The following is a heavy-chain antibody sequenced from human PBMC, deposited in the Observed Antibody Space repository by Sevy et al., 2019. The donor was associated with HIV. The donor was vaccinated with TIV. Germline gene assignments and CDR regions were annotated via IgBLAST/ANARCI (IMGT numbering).Heavy chain of an antibody. CDR1: GFTVSSNY. Sequence: GGSLRLSCAASGFTVSSNYMSWVRQAPGKGLEWVSVIYSGGSTYYADSVKGRFTISRDNSKNTLYLQMNSLRAEDTAVYHCARVPTLIRYYYGMDVWGQGTTVTVSS. CDR3: ARVPTLIRYYYGMDV. V-gene: IGHV3-53*01. D-gene: IGHD3-10*01. CDR2: IYSGGST. J-gene: IGHJ6*02.